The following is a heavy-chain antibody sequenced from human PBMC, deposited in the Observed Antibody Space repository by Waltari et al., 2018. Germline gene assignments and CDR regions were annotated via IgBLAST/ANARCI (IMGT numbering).Heavy chain of an antibody. CDR1: GGSLTDSY. CDR2: VNHGGGT. V-gene: IGHV4-34*02. D-gene: IGHD5-12*01. CDR3: ARRPPQWLIPLDS. Sequence: QVYLQPWGAGLLKPAETLSLTCAVYGGSLTDSYWTWIRQSPGTGLEWIGEVNHGGGTNYNPSLKSRITISIDASKNEFYLSLTSVTAADTGVYFCARRPPQWLIPLDSWGPGMLVTVSS. J-gene: IGHJ4*02.